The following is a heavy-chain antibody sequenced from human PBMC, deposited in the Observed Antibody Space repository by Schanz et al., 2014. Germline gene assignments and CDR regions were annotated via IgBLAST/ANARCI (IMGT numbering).Heavy chain of an antibody. D-gene: IGHD3-10*01. CDR3: AKGRFGELSAFDI. V-gene: IGHV3-9*01. CDR1: GFTFDKYA. J-gene: IGHJ3*02. CDR2: ISWNSGTI. Sequence: EVQLVESGGGLVQPGKSLRLSCAASGFTFDKYAMHWVRQAPGKGLEWVSVISWNSGTIGYADSVKGRFTISRDNAKNSLYLQMNSLRAKDTALYYCAKGRFGELSAFDIWGQGTMVTVSS.